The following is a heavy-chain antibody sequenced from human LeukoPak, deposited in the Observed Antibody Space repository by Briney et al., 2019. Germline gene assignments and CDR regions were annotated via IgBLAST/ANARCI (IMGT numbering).Heavy chain of an antibody. CDR2: IYYSGST. D-gene: IGHD3-10*01. V-gene: IGHV4-39*02. CDR3: ARDLPNYYGSGMGWFDP. CDR1: GGSISSSSYY. Sequence: SETLSLTCTVSGGSISSSSYYWGWIRQPPGKGLEWIGSIYYSGSTYYNPSLKSRVTISVDTSKNQFSLKLSSVTAADTAVYYCARDLPNYYGSGMGWFDPWGQGTLVTVSS. J-gene: IGHJ5*02.